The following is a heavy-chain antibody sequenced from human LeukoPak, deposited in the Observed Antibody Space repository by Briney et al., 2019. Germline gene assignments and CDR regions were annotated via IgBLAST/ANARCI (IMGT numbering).Heavy chain of an antibody. CDR1: GFTFSSYA. Sequence: GGSLRLSCAASGFTFSSYAMSWVRQAPGKGLGWVSAISGSGGSTYYADSVKGRFTISRDNSKNTLYLQMNSLRAEDTAVYYCAKAHDFWSGYSRLNNWFDPWGQGTLVTVSS. V-gene: IGHV3-23*01. CDR3: AKAHDFWSGYSRLNNWFDP. CDR2: ISGSGGST. J-gene: IGHJ5*02. D-gene: IGHD3-3*01.